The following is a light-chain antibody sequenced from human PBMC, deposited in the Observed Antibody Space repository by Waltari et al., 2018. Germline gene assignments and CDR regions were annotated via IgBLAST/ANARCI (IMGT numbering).Light chain of an antibody. CDR3: QTWDSNTAV. J-gene: IGLJ3*02. CDR1: KLGDKF. V-gene: IGLV3-1*01. CDR2: QDS. Sequence: SYEVTQPPSVSVSPGQTASITCSGDKLGDKFVCWYQQKPGQSPVLVIYQDSKWPSGIHDRFSGSNSGNTATLTISGTQATDEADYYCQTWDSNTAVFGGGTKLTVL.